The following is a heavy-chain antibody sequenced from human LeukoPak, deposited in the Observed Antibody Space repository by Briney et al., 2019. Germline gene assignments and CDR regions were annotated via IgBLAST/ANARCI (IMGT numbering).Heavy chain of an antibody. CDR3: ARDPDGRGAFDL. Sequence: SETLSLTCSVPGGSISSSTYYWGWIRQPPGKGLEWIGTIYYSGSTYYNTSLKSRVTMSIDASKNQLSLKLSSVTAADTAVYYCARDPDGRGAFDLWGQGTMVTVSS. J-gene: IGHJ3*01. D-gene: IGHD1-14*01. V-gene: IGHV4-39*07. CDR2: IYYSGST. CDR1: GGSISSSTYY.